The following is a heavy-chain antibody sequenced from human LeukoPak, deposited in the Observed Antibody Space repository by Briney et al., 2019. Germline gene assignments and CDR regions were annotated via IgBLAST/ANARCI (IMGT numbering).Heavy chain of an antibody. CDR3: AREVVGAADFDY. CDR1: GYTFTSYD. V-gene: IGHV1-8*03. CDR2: MNPNSGNT. Sequence: GASVKVSCKASGYTFTSYDINWVRQAPGQGLEWMGWMNPNSGNTGYAQKFQGRVTITRNTSISTAYMELSSLRSEDTAVYYCAREVVGAADFDYWGQGTLVTVSS. J-gene: IGHJ4*02. D-gene: IGHD1-26*01.